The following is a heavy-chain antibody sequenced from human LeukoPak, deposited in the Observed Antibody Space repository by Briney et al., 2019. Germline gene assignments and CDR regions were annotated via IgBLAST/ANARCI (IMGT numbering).Heavy chain of an antibody. CDR1: GFTFSSYG. J-gene: IGHJ4*02. V-gene: IGHV3-33*01. D-gene: IGHD6-13*01. CDR3: ARDRRAASSHSSLGY. Sequence: GRSLRLSCAASGFTFSSYGMHWVRQAPGKGREWVAVIWYDGINKYYADSVKGRFTISRDNSKNTLYLQMNSLRDEDTAVYYCARDRRAASSHSSLGYWGQGTLVTVSS. CDR2: IWYDGINK.